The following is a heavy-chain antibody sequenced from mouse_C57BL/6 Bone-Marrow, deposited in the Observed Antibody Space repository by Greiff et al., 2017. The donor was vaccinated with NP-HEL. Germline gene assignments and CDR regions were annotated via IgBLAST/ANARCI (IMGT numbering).Heavy chain of an antibody. J-gene: IGHJ3*01. CDR1: GYTFTSYT. Sequence: QVQLKESGAELARPGASVKISCKASGYTFTSYTMHWVQQRPGQGLAWIGYINPSSGYTKSNQKFKDKATLTADKYSSTAYMQLSSLTSEDSAVYYCARSTEGFAYWGQGTLVTVSA. V-gene: IGHV1-4*01. CDR2: INPSSGYT. CDR3: ARSTEGFAY.